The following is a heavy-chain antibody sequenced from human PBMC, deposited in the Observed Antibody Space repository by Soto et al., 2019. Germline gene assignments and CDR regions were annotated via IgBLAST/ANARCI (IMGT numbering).Heavy chain of an antibody. CDR2: IIPILGIA. CDR1: GGTFSSYT. CDR3: ARDFRSIAARGDI. D-gene: IGHD6-6*01. Sequence: SVKVSCKASGGTFSSYTISWVRQAPGQGLEWMGRIIPILGIANYAQKFQGRVTITADKSTSTAYMELSSLRSEDTAVYYCARDFRSIAARGDIWGQGTMVTVSS. V-gene: IGHV1-69*04. J-gene: IGHJ3*02.